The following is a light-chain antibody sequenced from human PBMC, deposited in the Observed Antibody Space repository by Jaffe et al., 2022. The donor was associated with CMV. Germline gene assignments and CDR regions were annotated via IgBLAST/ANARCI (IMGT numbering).Light chain of an antibody. Sequence: QSVLTQPPSVSGAPGQRVTISCTGSSSDIGAGYDVHWYQQLPGTAPKLLIYTDRNRPSGVPDRFSGSKSGTSASLAITGLQAEDEADYYCQSYDSSLSGVVFGGGTKLTVL. CDR3: QSYDSSLSGVV. J-gene: IGLJ2*01. CDR1: SSDIGAGYD. V-gene: IGLV1-40*01. CDR2: TDR.